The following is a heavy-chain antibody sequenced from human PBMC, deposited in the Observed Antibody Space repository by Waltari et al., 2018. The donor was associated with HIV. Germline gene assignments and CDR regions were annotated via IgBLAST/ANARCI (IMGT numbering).Heavy chain of an antibody. V-gene: IGHV1-3*01. CDR3: ARDRERNYYYGMDV. J-gene: IGHJ6*02. Sequence: QVQLVQSGAEVKKPGASVKVSCKASGYTFTSYAMHWVRQAPGQRLEWMGWINAGNGNTKYSQKFQGRVTITRDTSASTAYMELSSLRSEDTAVYYCARDRERNYYYGMDVWGQGTTVTVSS. D-gene: IGHD1-1*01. CDR2: INAGNGNT. CDR1: GYTFTSYA.